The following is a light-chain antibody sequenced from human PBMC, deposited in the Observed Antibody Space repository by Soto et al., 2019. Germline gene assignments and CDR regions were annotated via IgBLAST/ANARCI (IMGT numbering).Light chain of an antibody. CDR1: QSLLLRNGNNY. J-gene: IGKJ1*01. Sequence: DIVMTQSPLSLSVTPGEPASISCRSSQSLLLRNGNNYLDWYLQKPGQSPQPLIYLGSNRASGVPDRFSGSGSGTDFTLRISRVEAEDVGVYYCMQALQIPWTFGQGTKV. CDR3: MQALQIPWT. CDR2: LGS. V-gene: IGKV2-28*01.